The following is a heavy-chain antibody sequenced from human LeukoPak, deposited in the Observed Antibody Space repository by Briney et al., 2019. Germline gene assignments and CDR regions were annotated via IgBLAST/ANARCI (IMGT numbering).Heavy chain of an antibody. CDR2: INPNSGGT. J-gene: IGHJ6*02. Sequence: ASVKVSCKASGYTFTGYYVHWVRQAPGQGLEWMGWINPNSGGTNYAQKFQGWVTMTRDTSISTAYMELSRLRSDDTAVYYCARGFSLSSSWEARPSYYYYGMDVWGQGTTVTVSS. V-gene: IGHV1-2*04. D-gene: IGHD6-13*01. CDR3: ARGFSLSSSWEARPSYYYYGMDV. CDR1: GYTFTGYY.